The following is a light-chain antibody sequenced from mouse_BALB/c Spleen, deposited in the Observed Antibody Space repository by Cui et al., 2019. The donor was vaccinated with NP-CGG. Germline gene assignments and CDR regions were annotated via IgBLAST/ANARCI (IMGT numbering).Light chain of an antibody. Sequence: QAVVTQESAITTSPGETVTLTCRSSTGAVTTSNYANWVQEKPDHLFTGLIGGTNNRAPGVPARFSGSLIGDKAALTITGPQTEDEAIYFCALWYSNHWVFGGGTKLTVL. CDR1: TGAVTTSNY. V-gene: IGLV1*01. J-gene: IGLJ1*01. CDR3: ALWYSNHWV. CDR2: GTN.